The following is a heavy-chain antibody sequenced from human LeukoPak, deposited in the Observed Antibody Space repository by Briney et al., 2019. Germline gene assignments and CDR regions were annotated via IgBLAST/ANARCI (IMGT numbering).Heavy chain of an antibody. Sequence: ASVKVSCKASGYTFTSYYMHWVRQAPGQGLEWMGIINPSGGSTSYAQKFQGRVTMTRDTSISTAYMELSRLRSDDTAVYYCAREWEGEAFDIWGQGTMVTVSS. V-gene: IGHV1-46*01. CDR3: AREWEGEAFDI. D-gene: IGHD1-26*01. CDR1: GYTFTSYY. CDR2: INPSGGST. J-gene: IGHJ3*02.